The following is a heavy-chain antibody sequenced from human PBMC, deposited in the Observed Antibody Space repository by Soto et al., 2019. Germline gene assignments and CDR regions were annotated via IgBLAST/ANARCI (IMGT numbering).Heavy chain of an antibody. J-gene: IGHJ4*02. Sequence: QVQLVESGGGVVQPGRSLRLSCEASGFTFSTYGMHWVRQAPGKGLEWVAVISYDGRNKYYADSVKGRFTISRDNHKNTLYLQMNSLRAEDTAVYYCAKEHSSGWYGGADYWGQGTLLTASS. CDR3: AKEHSSGWYGGADY. CDR1: GFTFSTYG. V-gene: IGHV3-30*18. CDR2: ISYDGRNK. D-gene: IGHD6-19*01.